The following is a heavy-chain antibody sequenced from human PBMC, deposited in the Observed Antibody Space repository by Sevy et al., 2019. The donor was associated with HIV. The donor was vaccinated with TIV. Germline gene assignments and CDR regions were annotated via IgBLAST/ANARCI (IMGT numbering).Heavy chain of an antibody. Sequence: GGSLRLSCAASGFTFSVYWIWVRQAPGKGLEWVANIKGDGSDKHYVDSVEGRFTISRDNGKNLLYLQMNSLRVEDTAVYYCAHETIGRFDSWGQGTLVTVSS. V-gene: IGHV3-7*01. D-gene: IGHD3-16*01. CDR1: GFTFSVYW. J-gene: IGHJ4*02. CDR3: AHETIGRFDS. CDR2: IKGDGSDK.